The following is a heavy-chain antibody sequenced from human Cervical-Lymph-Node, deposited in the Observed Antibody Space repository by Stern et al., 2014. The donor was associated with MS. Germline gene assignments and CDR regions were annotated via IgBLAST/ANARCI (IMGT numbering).Heavy chain of an antibody. D-gene: IGHD6-19*01. CDR2: ISSSSSYI. CDR3: ARDGSIAVAGTILFDY. Sequence: EVQLEESGGGLVKPGGSLRLSCAASGFTFSSYSMNWVRQAPGKGLEWVSSISSSSSYIYYADSVKGRFTISRDNAKNSLYLQMNSLRAEDTAVYYCARDGSIAVAGTILFDYWGQGTLVTVSS. V-gene: IGHV3-21*01. J-gene: IGHJ4*02. CDR1: GFTFSSYS.